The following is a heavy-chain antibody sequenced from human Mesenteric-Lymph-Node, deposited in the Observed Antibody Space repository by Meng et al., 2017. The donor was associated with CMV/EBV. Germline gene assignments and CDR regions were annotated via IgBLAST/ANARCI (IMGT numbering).Heavy chain of an antibody. Sequence: CAVFGGSISSGGYSWSWIRQPPGKGLEWIGYIYHSGSTYYNPSLKSRVTISVDRSKNQFSLKLSSVTAADTAVYYCARVGYRTTDFDYWGQGTLVTVSS. J-gene: IGHJ4*02. V-gene: IGHV4-30-2*01. CDR3: ARVGYRTTDFDY. CDR1: GGSISSGGYS. D-gene: IGHD5-24*01. CDR2: IYHSGST.